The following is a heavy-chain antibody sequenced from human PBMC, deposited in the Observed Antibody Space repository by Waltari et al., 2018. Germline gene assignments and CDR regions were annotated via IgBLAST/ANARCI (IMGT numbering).Heavy chain of an antibody. Sequence: QVQLVEAGGGVVQPWGFLRLSCSAPGLTFCNLGMHWPRTASCKGLEWVAFIRDDESNKNYADSVKGRFTISRDNSKNTLYLQMSSLRAEDTAVYYCAKDPYGSSWYQGWFDPWGQGTLVTVSS. D-gene: IGHD6-13*01. CDR3: AKDPYGSSWYQGWFDP. CDR1: GLTFCNLG. V-gene: IGHV3-30*02. CDR2: IRDDESNK. J-gene: IGHJ5*02.